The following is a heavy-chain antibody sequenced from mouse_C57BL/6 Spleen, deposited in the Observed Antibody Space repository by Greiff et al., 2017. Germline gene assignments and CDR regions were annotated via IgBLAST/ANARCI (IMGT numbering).Heavy chain of an antibody. CDR2: ISNLAYSI. D-gene: IGHD1-1*02. CDR3: ARRGGGADYSMDY. CDR1: GFTFSDYG. Sequence: EVKLEESGGGLVQPGESLNLTCAASGFTFSDYGLAWVRQAPRKGPVWVAFISNLAYSIYYADTVTGRFTISREKAKNTLYLEMSSLRSEDTAMYYGARRGGGADYSMDYWGQGTSVTVSS. V-gene: IGHV5-15*04. J-gene: IGHJ4*01.